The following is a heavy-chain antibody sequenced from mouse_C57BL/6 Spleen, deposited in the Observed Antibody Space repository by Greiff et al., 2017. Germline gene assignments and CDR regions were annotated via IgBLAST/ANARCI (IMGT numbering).Heavy chain of an antibody. CDR3: ARYPISYAMDY. Sequence: QVQLQQPGAELVMPGASVKLSCKASGYTFTSYWMHWVKQRPGQGLEWIGEIDPSDSYTNYNQKFKGKSTLTVDKSSSTAYMQRSSLTSEDSAVYYCARYPISYAMDYWGQGTSVTVSS. D-gene: IGHD6-5*01. V-gene: IGHV1-69*01. CDR1: GYTFTSYW. J-gene: IGHJ4*01. CDR2: IDPSDSYT.